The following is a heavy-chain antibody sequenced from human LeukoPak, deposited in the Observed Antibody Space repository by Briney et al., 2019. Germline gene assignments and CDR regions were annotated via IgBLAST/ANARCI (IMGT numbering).Heavy chain of an antibody. J-gene: IGHJ4*02. CDR1: GFTFSSFG. D-gene: IGHD6-13*01. Sequence: GGSLRLSCAASGFTFSSFGMHWVRQAPGKGLEWVAVLSYDGSNKYYADSVKGRFTISRDNSKTTLYLQMNSRRAEDTAVYYCAKKVPGTAAAGIDYWGQGTLVTVSS. CDR3: AKKVPGTAAAGIDY. V-gene: IGHV3-30*18. CDR2: LSYDGSNK.